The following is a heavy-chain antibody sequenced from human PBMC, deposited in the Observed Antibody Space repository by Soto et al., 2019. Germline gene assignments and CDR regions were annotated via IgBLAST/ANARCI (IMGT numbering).Heavy chain of an antibody. CDR3: ARIQIAARPGVGVCYYYGMDV. CDR1: VFSLSTGAVG. Sequence: SGPTLANPTQTLTLTYTFSVFSLSTGAVGVGWIRQPPRKALEWLALIYWDDDKRYSTSLKTRLTISKDTSKNQVVLTMTNMDPVDTATYYCARIQIAARPGVGVCYYYGMDVWGQGTTVTVSS. V-gene: IGHV2-5*02. J-gene: IGHJ6*02. CDR2: IYWDDDK. D-gene: IGHD6-6*01.